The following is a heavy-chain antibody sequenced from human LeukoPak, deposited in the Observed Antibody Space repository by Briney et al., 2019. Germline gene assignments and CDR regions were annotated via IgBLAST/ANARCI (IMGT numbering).Heavy chain of an antibody. CDR1: GFTFSSYG. CDR3: AKNRYYYDSIGYSDYYYYSGMDV. J-gene: IGHJ6*02. D-gene: IGHD3-22*01. Sequence: PGGSLRLSCAASGFTFSSYGIHWVRQAPGKGLEGVAVISYHGSNKYYADSVKGRFTISRDNSKDTLYLQMNSLRAEDTAVYYCAKNRYYYDSIGYSDYYYYSGMDVWGQGTTVTVSS. V-gene: IGHV3-30*18. CDR2: ISYHGSNK.